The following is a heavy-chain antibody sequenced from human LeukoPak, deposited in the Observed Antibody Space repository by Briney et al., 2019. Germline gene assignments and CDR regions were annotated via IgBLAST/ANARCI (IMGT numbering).Heavy chain of an antibody. V-gene: IGHV1-69*13. Sequence: SVKVSCKASGGTFSSYAISWVRQAPGQGLEWMGGIIPIFGTANYAQKFQGRVTITADESTSTAYMELSSLRSEDTAVYYCASLLDYGDSYYFDYWGQGTPVTVSS. CDR2: IIPIFGTA. D-gene: IGHD4-17*01. J-gene: IGHJ4*02. CDR1: GGTFSSYA. CDR3: ASLLDYGDSYYFDY.